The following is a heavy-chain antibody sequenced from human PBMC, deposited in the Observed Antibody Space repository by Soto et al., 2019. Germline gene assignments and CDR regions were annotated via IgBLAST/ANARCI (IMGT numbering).Heavy chain of an antibody. CDR1: VFTFSSYA. CDR3: ARSNYDFWSGRLNYGMDV. D-gene: IGHD3-3*01. Sequence: GGALRLSCAASVFTFSSYAMSWVREAPGKGLEWVSAISGSGCSTYYADSVKGRFTISRDNSKNTLYLQMNSLRAEDTAVYYCARSNYDFWSGRLNYGMDVWGQGTTVTVSS. J-gene: IGHJ6*02. CDR2: ISGSGCST. V-gene: IGHV3-23*01.